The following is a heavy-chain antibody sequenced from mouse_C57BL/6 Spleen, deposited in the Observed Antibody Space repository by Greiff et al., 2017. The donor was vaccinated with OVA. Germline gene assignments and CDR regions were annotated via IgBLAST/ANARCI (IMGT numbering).Heavy chain of an antibody. V-gene: IGHV1-15*01. CDR3: TRCLLRFYYAMDY. J-gene: IGHJ4*01. Sequence: VHLVESGAELVRPGASVTLSCKASGYTFTDYEMHWVKQTPVHGLEWIGAIDPETGGTAYNQKFKGKAILTADKSSSTAYMELRSLTSEDSAVYYCTRCLLRFYYAMDYWGQGTSVTVSS. D-gene: IGHD1-1*01. CDR1: GYTFTDYE. CDR2: IDPETGGT.